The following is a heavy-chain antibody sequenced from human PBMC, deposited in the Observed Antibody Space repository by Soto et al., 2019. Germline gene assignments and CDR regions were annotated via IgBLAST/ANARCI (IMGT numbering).Heavy chain of an antibody. CDR3: ARDQTGITTAGGGRIDR. D-gene: IGHD6-13*01. Sequence: QVQLVESGGGVVQPGRSLRLSCAASGFTFSTHAMHWVCQAPGKGLECVAIVSFDGSNKYYADSVKGRFTISRDNSKNTLYLQMSGLTPEDTAFYYCARDQTGITTAGGGRIDRWGQGTRVTVSS. V-gene: IGHV3-30-3*01. CDR1: GFTFSTHA. J-gene: IGHJ5*02. CDR2: VSFDGSNK.